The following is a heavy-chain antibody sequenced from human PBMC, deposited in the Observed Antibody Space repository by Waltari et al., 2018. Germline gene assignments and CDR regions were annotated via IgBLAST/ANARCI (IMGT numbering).Heavy chain of an antibody. V-gene: IGHV4-39*07. CDR3: ARWRFRDYYFDY. J-gene: IGHJ4*02. CDR2: IYYSGST. Sequence: QLQLQESGPGLVKPSETLSLTCTVSGGSISSSSYYWGWIRQPPGKGLEWIGSIYYSGSTYYNPALKSRVTISVDTSKNQFSLKLSSVTAADTAVYYCARWRFRDYYFDYWGQGTLVTVSS. D-gene: IGHD3-10*01. CDR1: GGSISSSSYY.